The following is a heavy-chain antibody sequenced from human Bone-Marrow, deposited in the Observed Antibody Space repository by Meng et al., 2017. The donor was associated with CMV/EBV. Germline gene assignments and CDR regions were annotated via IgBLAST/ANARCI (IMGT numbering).Heavy chain of an antibody. CDR1: GFTFSSYA. J-gene: IGHJ3*02. CDR3: ARESRAFDI. V-gene: IGHV3-30-3*01. Sequence: GGSLRLSCAASGFTFSSYAMHWVRQAPGKGLEWVAVISYDGSNKYYADSVKGRFTISRDNSTNTLYLQMNSLRAEDTAVYYCARESRAFDIWGQGTMVTVSS. CDR2: ISYDGSNK.